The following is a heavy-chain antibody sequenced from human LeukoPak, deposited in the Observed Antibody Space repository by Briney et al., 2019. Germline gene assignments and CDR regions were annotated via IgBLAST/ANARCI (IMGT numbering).Heavy chain of an antibody. CDR2: IKQDGSEK. CDR3: ARDANYYGSGSYYKLTLFDY. Sequence: PGGSLRLSCAVSGFTFSRYWMSWVRQTPEKGLEWVANIKQDGSEKYYVDSVKGRFTTSRDNAKNSLYMQMNSLRAEDTAVYYCARDANYYGSGSYYKLTLFDYWGQGTLVTVSS. CDR1: GFTFSRYW. D-gene: IGHD3-10*01. V-gene: IGHV3-7*01. J-gene: IGHJ4*02.